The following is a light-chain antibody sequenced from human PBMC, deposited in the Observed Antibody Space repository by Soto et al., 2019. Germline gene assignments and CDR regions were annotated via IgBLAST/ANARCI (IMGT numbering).Light chain of an antibody. CDR1: SRDVGGYNY. Sequence: QSALTQPDSVSGSPGQSITISCPGTSRDVGGYNYVYWYQQHPGKAPKLMIYDVSNRPSGVSNRFSGSKSGNTASLTNSGPQDEEEADYYCRSYTCSSTLVVIVRGNQHTVL. CDR2: DVS. CDR3: RSYTCSSTLVV. J-gene: IGLJ2*01. V-gene: IGLV2-14*01.